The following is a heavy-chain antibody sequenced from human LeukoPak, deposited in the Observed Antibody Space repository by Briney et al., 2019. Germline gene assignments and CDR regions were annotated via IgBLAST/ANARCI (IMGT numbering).Heavy chain of an antibody. V-gene: IGHV3-15*01. CDR1: GYSISSGYY. CDR2: IKSKTDGGTT. J-gene: IGHJ4*02. D-gene: IGHD6-13*01. Sequence: ETLSLTCTVSGYSISSGYYWGWIRQPPGKGLEWVGRIKSKTDGGTTDYAAPVKGRFTISRDDSKNTLYLQMNSLKTEDTAVYYCTTDISAAAGPLDYWGQGTLVTVSS. CDR3: TTDISAAAGPLDY.